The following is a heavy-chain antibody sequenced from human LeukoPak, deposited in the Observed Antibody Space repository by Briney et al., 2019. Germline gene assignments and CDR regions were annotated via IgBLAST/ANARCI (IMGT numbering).Heavy chain of an antibody. CDR2: ISSSSSYI. CDR3: ARDLTGTLSMDV. D-gene: IGHD1-20*01. V-gene: IGHV3-21*01. J-gene: IGHJ6*03. CDR1: GFTFSSYS. Sequence: GGSLRLSCATSGFTFSSYSMNWVRQAPGKGLEWVSSISSSSSYIYYADSVKGRFTISRDNAKNSLYLQMNSLRAEDTAVYYCARDLTGTLSMDVWGKGTTVTVSS.